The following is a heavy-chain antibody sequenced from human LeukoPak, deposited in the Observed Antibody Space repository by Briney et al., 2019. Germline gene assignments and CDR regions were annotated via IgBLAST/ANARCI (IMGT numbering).Heavy chain of an antibody. V-gene: IGHV1-8*01. CDR3: ARVWFGELSAFDI. CDR1: GYTFTSYD. Sequence: GASVKVSFKASGYTFTSYDINWVRQAPGQGLEWMGWMNPNSGNTGYAQKFQGRVTMTRNTSISTAYMEPSSLRSEDTAVYYCARVWFGELSAFDIWGQGTMVTVSS. CDR2: MNPNSGNT. J-gene: IGHJ3*02. D-gene: IGHD3-10*01.